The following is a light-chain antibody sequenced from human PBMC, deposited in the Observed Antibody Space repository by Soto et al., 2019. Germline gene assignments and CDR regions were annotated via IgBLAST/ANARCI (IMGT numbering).Light chain of an antibody. V-gene: IGLV1-47*02. CDR3: AAWDDSLSGWV. J-gene: IGLJ3*02. CDR2: SNA. CDR1: SSNIGTNF. Sequence: QSVLTQPPSASGTPGQRVTISCSGSSSNIGTNFVYWYQQLPGTAPKLLIFSNAQRPSGVPDRFSGSRSGTAASLASSGLRAEDEADYYCAAWDDSLSGWVFGGGTKLTVL.